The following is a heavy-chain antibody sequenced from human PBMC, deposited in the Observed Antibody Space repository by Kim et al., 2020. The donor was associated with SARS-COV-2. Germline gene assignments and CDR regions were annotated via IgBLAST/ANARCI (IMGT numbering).Heavy chain of an antibody. V-gene: IGHV3-33*01. CDR2: IWYDGSNK. CDR1: GFTFSSYD. J-gene: IGHJ4*01. D-gene: IGHD6-13*01. CDR3: AREGSSSWGDRWVDY. Sequence: GGSLRLSCAASGFTFSSYDMHWVRQAPGKGLEWVAVIWYDGSNKYYADSVKGRFTISRDNSKNTLYLQMNSLRAEDTAVYYCAREGSSSWGDRWVDYWG.